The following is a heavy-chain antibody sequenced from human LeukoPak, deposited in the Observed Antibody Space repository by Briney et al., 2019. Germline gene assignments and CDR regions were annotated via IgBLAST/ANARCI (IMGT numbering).Heavy chain of an antibody. CDR2: IKTDGSST. J-gene: IGHJ4*02. Sequence: GGSLRLSCAASGFTFSSYWMHWVRQAPGKGLVWVSHIKTDGSSTNYADSVKGRFTISRDNAKNTLYLRMNSLRAEDTAVYYCTSGSPYPKGNYWGQEILVTVSS. CDR1: GFTFSSYW. D-gene: IGHD3-10*01. V-gene: IGHV3-74*01. CDR3: TSGSPYPKGNY.